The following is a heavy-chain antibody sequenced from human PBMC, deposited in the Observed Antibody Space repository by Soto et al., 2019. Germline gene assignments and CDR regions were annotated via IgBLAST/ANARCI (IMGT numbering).Heavy chain of an antibody. CDR1: GYTFTSYG. D-gene: IGHD3-3*01. V-gene: IGHV1-18*01. Sequence: QVQLVQSGAEVKKPGASVKVSCKASGYTFTSYGISWVRQAPGQGLEWMGWISAYNGNTNYAQKLQGRVTMTTDTSTSTAYMELRSLRSDDTAVYYCARVQTTHIPIFGVVIGPFDYWGQGTLVTVSS. CDR3: ARVQTTHIPIFGVVIGPFDY. J-gene: IGHJ4*02. CDR2: ISAYNGNT.